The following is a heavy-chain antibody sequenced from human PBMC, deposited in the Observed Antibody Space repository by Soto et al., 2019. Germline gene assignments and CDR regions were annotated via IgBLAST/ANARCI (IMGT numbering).Heavy chain of an antibody. Sequence: QVQLQESGPGLVKPSETLSLTCTVSGGSISSYYWSWIRQPPGKGLEWIGYIYYSGSTNYNPSLQSRVTISVDTSKNQFSLKLSSVTAADTAVYYCARRGMGVHNLIDYWGQGTLVTVSS. CDR3: ARRGMGVHNLIDY. CDR1: GGSISSYY. D-gene: IGHD1-26*01. J-gene: IGHJ4*02. CDR2: IYYSGST. V-gene: IGHV4-59*08.